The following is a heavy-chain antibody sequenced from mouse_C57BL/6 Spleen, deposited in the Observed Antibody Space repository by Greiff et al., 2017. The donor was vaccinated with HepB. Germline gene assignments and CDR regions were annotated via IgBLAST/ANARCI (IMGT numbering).Heavy chain of an antibody. CDR1: EYEFPSHD. CDR2: INSDGGST. J-gene: IGHJ1*03. Sequence: EVQRVESGGGLVQPGESLKLSCESNEYEFPSHDMSWVRKTPEKRLELVAAINSDGGSTYYPDTMERRFIISRDNTKKTLYLQMSSLRSEDTALYYCARHPLGYDGYGWYFDVWGTGTTVTVSS. CDR3: ARHPLGYDGYGWYFDV. D-gene: IGHD2-3*01. V-gene: IGHV5-2*01.